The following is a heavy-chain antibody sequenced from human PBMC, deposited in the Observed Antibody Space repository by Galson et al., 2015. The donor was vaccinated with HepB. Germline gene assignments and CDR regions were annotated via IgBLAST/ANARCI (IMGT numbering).Heavy chain of an antibody. CDR3: ARHFVGEGVAAHAMDV. D-gene: IGHD2-15*01. CDR2: INPSDSYT. CDR1: GYSLTNYL. Sequence: QSGAEVKKPGESLKISCQASGYSLTNYLITWVRQMPGKGLEWMGRINPSDSYTSYSPSFQGHVTISTDPSINTAYLQWSSLKASDTAMYWCARHFVGEGVAAHAMDVWGQGTTVTVSS. J-gene: IGHJ6*02. V-gene: IGHV5-10-1*01.